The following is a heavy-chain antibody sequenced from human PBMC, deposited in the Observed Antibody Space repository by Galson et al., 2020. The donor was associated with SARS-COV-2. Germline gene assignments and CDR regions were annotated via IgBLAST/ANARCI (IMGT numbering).Heavy chain of an antibody. CDR2: ISNGGVTT. V-gene: IGHV3-11*01. Sequence: PGGSLRLSCAASGFTFSRYYMSWIRQAPGKGLEWVSYISNGGVTTYYADSVKGRFTISRDNAENSLYLQMNSLRVEDTAVYYCARGGLGGVVYWGQGTLVTVSS. CDR3: ARGGLGGVVY. J-gene: IGHJ4*02. CDR1: GFTFSRYY. D-gene: IGHD3-16*01.